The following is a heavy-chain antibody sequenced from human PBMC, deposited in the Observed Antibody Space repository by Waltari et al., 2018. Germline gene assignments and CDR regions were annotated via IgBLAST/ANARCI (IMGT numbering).Heavy chain of an antibody. CDR3: VGWNDPINS. V-gene: IGHV3-7*01. CDR2: IGPDGSDK. CDR1: GFTISSFW. Sequence: EAQLVQSGAGLVQPGGSLTLSLSASGFTISSFWMTWIRQAPGQGLQWVAHIGPDGSDKYYVDSVKGRFTISRDNAENSLLLQMSSLRVEDTALYYCVGWNDPINSWGQGTLVTVSS. J-gene: IGHJ4*02. D-gene: IGHD1-1*01.